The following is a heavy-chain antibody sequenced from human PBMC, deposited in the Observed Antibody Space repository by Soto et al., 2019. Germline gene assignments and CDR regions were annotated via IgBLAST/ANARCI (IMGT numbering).Heavy chain of an antibody. J-gene: IGHJ4*02. V-gene: IGHV3-48*03. CDR2: ISSSGSTI. Sequence: PGGSLRLSCAASGFTFSSYEMNWVRQAPGKGLEWVSYISSSGSTIYYADSVKGRFTISRDNAKNSQYLQMNSLRAEDTAVYYCARDSIYYDSSDEGFDYWGQGTLVTVSS. CDR3: ARDSIYYDSSDEGFDY. D-gene: IGHD3-22*01. CDR1: GFTFSSYE.